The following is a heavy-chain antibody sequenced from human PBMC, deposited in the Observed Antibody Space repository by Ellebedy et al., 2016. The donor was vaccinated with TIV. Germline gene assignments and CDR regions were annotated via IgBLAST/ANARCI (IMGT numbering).Heavy chain of an antibody. CDR3: ATVLRRIAVARPLDY. V-gene: IGHV1-24*01. CDR1: GYTLTELS. Sequence: ASVKVSCXVSGYTLTELSMHWVRQAPGKGLEWMGGFDPEDGETIYAQKFQGRVTMTEDTSTDTAYMELSSLRSEDTAVYYCATVLRRIAVARPLDYWGQGTLVTVSS. J-gene: IGHJ4*02. CDR2: FDPEDGET. D-gene: IGHD6-19*01.